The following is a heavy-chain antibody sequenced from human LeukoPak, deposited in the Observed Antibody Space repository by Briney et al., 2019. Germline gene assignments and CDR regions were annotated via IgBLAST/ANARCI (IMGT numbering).Heavy chain of an antibody. J-gene: IGHJ6*03. D-gene: IGHD3-22*01. V-gene: IGHV4-4*02. CDR3: ASLVEYYYDSSGYLKEGYYYYYYMDV. CDR2: IYHSGST. Sequence: PSGTLSLTCAVSGGSISSSNWWSWVRQPPGKGLEWIGEIYHSGSTNYNPSLKSRVTISVDKSKNQFSLKLSSVTAADTAVYYCASLVEYYYDSSGYLKEGYYYYYYMDVWGKGTTVTVSS. CDR1: GGSISSSNW.